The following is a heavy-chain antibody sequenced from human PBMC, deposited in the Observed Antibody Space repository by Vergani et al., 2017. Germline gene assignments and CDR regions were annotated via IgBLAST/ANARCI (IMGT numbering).Heavy chain of an antibody. V-gene: IGHV1-2*02. CDR1: GYTFTGYY. D-gene: IGHD6-13*01. CDR2: INPNSGGT. CDR3: ARDLPSSSWHFDY. J-gene: IGHJ4*02. Sequence: VQLVESGGGLVQPGGSLRLSCAASGYTFTGYYMHWVRQAPGQGLEWMGWINPNSGGTNYAQKFQGRVTMTRDTSISTAYMELSRLRSDDTAVYYCARDLPSSSWHFDYWGQGTLVTVSS.